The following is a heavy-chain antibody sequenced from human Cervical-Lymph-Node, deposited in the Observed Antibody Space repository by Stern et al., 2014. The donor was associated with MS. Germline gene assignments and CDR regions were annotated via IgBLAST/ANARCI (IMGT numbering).Heavy chain of an antibody. CDR1: GFSFSTTGVG. CDR3: AHRPPYGSGSFDAFDI. D-gene: IGHD3-10*01. CDR2: IYWDDDK. V-gene: IGHV2-5*02. J-gene: IGHJ3*02. Sequence: QITLKESGPTLVQPTQTLTLTCTFSGFSFSTTGVGVGWLRQPPGKALEWLALIYWDDDKRYSPSLKSRLTITKDTSKNQVVLAMTNMDPVDTATYYCAHRPPYGSGSFDAFDIWGQGTVVTVSS.